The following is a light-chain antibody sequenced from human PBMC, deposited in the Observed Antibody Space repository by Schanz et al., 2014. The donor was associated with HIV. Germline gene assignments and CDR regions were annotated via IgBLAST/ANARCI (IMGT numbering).Light chain of an antibody. CDR2: SAS. Sequence: DIQLTQSPSFLSASVGDRVTITCRASQSIGNSLAWFQQKPGRAPKLLIYSASSLKSGVPLKFSGTGSGTDFTLTISSLQAEDVAVYYCQHYSDWPNFGGGTKVEIK. CDR1: QSIGNS. V-gene: IGKV1-5*03. J-gene: IGKJ4*01. CDR3: QHYSDWPN.